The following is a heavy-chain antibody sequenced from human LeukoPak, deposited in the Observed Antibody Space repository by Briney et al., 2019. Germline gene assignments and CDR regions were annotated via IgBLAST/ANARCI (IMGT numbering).Heavy chain of an antibody. J-gene: IGHJ4*02. V-gene: IGHV1-2*02. CDR3: ARVGYCSSTSCTYFDY. CDR1: GDTFTGYY. CDR2: INPNSGGT. D-gene: IGHD2-2*01. Sequence: ASGKVSCKASGDTFTGYYMHWVRQAPGQGLEWMGWINPNSGGTNYAQKLQGRVTMTTDTSTSTAYMELRSLRSDDTAVYYCARVGYCSSTSCTYFDYWGQGTLVTVSS.